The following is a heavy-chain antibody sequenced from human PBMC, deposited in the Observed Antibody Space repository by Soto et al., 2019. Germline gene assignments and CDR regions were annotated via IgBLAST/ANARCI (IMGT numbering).Heavy chain of an antibody. CDR3: ARLGYCSSATCKYYFYYYGMDV. D-gene: IGHD2-2*01. CDR1: GFSFGSYS. J-gene: IGHJ6*02. CDR2: ISGRGTTT. V-gene: IGHV3-48*02. Sequence: GGSLRLSCEASGFSFGSYSMNWVRQAPGKGLEWVSFISGRGTTTYYADSVRGRFTVSRDNAKNSLSLEVNSLRDEDTAVYYCARLGYCSSATCKYYFYYYGMDVWGQGT.